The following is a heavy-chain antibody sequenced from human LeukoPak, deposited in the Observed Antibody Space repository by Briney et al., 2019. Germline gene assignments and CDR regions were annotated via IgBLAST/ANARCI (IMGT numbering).Heavy chain of an antibody. CDR3: ARAFVTAAGFFDT. CDR1: GFTVGSSY. Sequence: GGSLRLSCAASGFTVGSSYMSWVRQAPGKGLEWVSVIYSGGDTHDAGSVKGRFTISRDNSVNTMYLQMNSLRTEDTAVYYCARAFVTAAGFFDTWGQGTLVTVSS. D-gene: IGHD6-13*01. CDR2: IYSGGDT. V-gene: IGHV3-66*02. J-gene: IGHJ4*02.